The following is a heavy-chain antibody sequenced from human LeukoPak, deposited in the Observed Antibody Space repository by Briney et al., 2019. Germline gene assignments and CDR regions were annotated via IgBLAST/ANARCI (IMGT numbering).Heavy chain of an antibody. CDR2: IYYSGST. V-gene: IGHV4-61*01. Sequence: PSETLSLTCTVSGGSVSSGSYYWSWIRQPPGKGLEWIEYIYYSGSTSYNPSLKSRVTISVDTSKNQFSLKLSSVTAADTAVYYCAREDYAYFDYWGQGTLVTVSS. D-gene: IGHD4-17*01. CDR1: GGSVSSGSYY. CDR3: AREDYAYFDY. J-gene: IGHJ4*02.